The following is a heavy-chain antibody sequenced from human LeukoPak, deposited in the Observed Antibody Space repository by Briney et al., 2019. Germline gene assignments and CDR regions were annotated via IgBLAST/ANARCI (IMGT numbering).Heavy chain of an antibody. CDR3: ARVRVTVTTIMYYYYYGMDV. CDR1: GFTFDYSA. V-gene: IGHV3-23*01. CDR2: INTGDIT. Sequence: PGGSLRLSCAASGFTFDYSAMTWVRQAPEKGLEWVSTINTGDITFYANSVKGRFTISRDNSKNTLYLQMNSLRAEDTAVYYCARVRVTVTTIMYYYYYGMDVWGQGTTVTVSS. J-gene: IGHJ6*02. D-gene: IGHD4-11*01.